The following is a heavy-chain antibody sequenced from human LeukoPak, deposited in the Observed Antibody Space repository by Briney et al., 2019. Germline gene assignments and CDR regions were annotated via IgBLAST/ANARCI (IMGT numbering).Heavy chain of an antibody. J-gene: IGHJ4*02. CDR3: ARARSYYDFWSGYSTPYYFDY. Sequence: GGSLRLSCAASGFTFSDYYMSWIRQAPGKGLEWVSYISSSGSTIYYADSVKGRFTISRDNAKNSLYLQMNTLRAEDTAVYYCARARSYYDFWSGYSTPYYFDYWGQGILVTVSS. CDR2: ISSSGSTI. CDR1: GFTFSDYY. V-gene: IGHV3-11*04. D-gene: IGHD3-3*01.